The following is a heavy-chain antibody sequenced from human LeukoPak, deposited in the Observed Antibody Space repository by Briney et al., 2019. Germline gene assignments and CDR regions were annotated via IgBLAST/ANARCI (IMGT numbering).Heavy chain of an antibody. CDR1: GGSFSGYY. D-gene: IGHD2-2*01. CDR2: IYFSGST. J-gene: IGHJ4*02. V-gene: IGHV4-59*01. Sequence: SETLSLTCAVYGGSFSGYYWSWIRQPPGKGLEWIGYIYFSGSTSYNPSLKSRVTIPVDTANNQFSLKLSFVTAADTAVYYCARESPRDALLDYWGQGTLVTVSS. CDR3: ARESPRDALLDY.